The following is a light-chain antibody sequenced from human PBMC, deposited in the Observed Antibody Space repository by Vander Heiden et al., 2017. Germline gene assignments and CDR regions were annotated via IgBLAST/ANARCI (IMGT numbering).Light chain of an antibody. CDR2: DAS. CDR3: QQSYTIPLT. CDR1: QSIASF. J-gene: IGKJ2*01. Sequence: DIQMTQSPYSLSASVGDRVTITCRASQSIASFLNWYQQKPGKAPNLLIYDASTLQSGAPSRFTAIGSGTDFTLTISSLQPEDFATYYCQQSYTIPLTFGQGTKLEIK. V-gene: IGKV1-39*01.